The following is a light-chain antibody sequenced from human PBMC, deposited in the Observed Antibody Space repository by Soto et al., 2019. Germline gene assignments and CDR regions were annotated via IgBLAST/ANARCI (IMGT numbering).Light chain of an antibody. V-gene: IGLV2-8*01. CDR1: SSDIGGYNF. CDR2: DVT. Sequence: QSALTQPPSASGSPGQSVTISCTGTSSDIGGYNFVSWYQQHPGKAPKLMIYDVTKRPSGVPDRFSGSKSGNTASLTVSGXXXXXXXDYXCASYAGVNNLLFGXXT. J-gene: IGLJ2*01. CDR3: ASYAGVNNLL.